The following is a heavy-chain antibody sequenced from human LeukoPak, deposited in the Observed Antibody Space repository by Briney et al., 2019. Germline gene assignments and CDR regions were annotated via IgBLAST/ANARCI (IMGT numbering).Heavy chain of an antibody. D-gene: IGHD3-22*01. V-gene: IGHV3-9*01. CDR3: AKDKDYDSSGPVDY. CDR2: ISWNSGSI. CDR1: GFTFDDYA. J-gene: IGHJ4*02. Sequence: PGGSLRLSCAASGFTFDDYAMHWVRQAPGKGLEWVSGISWNSGSIGYADSVKGRFTISRDSAKNSLYLQMNSLRAEDAALYYCAKDKDYDSSGPVDYWGQGTLVTVSS.